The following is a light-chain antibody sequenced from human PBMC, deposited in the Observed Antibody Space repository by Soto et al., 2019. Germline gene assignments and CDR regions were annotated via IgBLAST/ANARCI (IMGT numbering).Light chain of an antibody. CDR2: DAS. CDR1: QSVSGW. V-gene: IGKV1-5*01. J-gene: IGKJ1*01. CDR3: QQYETFSGT. Sequence: DIHMTQSPSTLSSSFGDTVTVTFLASQSVSGWLAWYQQKPGEAPKLLIYDASALPRGVPSRFSGSGSGTKFTLTIASLQPDDFATYYCQQYETFSGTFGPGTKVDIK.